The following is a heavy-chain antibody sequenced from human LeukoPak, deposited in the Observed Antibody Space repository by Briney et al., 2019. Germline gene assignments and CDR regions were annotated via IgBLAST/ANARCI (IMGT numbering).Heavy chain of an antibody. J-gene: IGHJ4*02. Sequence: PGGSLRLSCAASGFTFSNYAMHWVRQAPGKGLEYVSGISSNGGSTFYASSVKGRFTISRDNSKNTLYLQMGSLRAEDTAVYYCARGPSGYHNTGGQGTLVTVSS. CDR1: GFTFSNYA. V-gene: IGHV3-64*01. D-gene: IGHD5-12*01. CDR2: ISSNGGST. CDR3: ARGPSGYHNT.